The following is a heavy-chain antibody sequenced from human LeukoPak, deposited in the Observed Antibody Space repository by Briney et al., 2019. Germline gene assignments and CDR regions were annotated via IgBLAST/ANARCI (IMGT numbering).Heavy chain of an antibody. CDR1: GFIFSNNW. J-gene: IGHJ4*02. Sequence: GGSLRLSCAGSGFIFSNNWMSWVRQAPGKGLEWVANIKGDGSETYYVDSVKGRFTISRDNTRNSLYLQMNSLRADDTATYYCARDDFSGSYCDWGQGTLVTVSS. D-gene: IGHD1-26*01. CDR3: ARDDFSGSYCD. V-gene: IGHV3-7*01. CDR2: IKGDGSET.